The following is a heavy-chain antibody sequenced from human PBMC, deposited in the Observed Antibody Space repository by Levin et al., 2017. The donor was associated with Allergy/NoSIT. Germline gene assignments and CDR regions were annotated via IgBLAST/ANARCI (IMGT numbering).Heavy chain of an antibody. D-gene: IGHD5-12*01. CDR1: GGTFSSYA. V-gene: IGHV1-69*06. Sequence: KISCKASGGTFSSYAISWVRQAPGQGLEWMGGIIPIFGTANYAQKFQGRVTITADKSTSTAYMELSSLRSEDTAVYYCARDPSEYSGYDPGYWGQGTLVTVSS. CDR3: ARDPSEYSGYDPGY. J-gene: IGHJ4*02. CDR2: IIPIFGTA.